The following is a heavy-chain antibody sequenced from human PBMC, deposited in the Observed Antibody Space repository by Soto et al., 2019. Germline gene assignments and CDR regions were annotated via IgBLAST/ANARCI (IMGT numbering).Heavy chain of an antibody. CDR3: AKDLVEDIVLMVYAS. V-gene: IGHV3-23*01. CDR1: GFTFSSYA. D-gene: IGHD2-8*01. J-gene: IGHJ5*02. CDR2: ISGSGGST. Sequence: PGGSLRLSCAASGFTFSSYAMSWVRQAPGKGLEWVSAISGSGGSTYYADSVKGRFTISRDNSKNTLYLQMNSLRAEDTAVYYCAKDLVEDIVLMVYASWGQGTLVTVSS.